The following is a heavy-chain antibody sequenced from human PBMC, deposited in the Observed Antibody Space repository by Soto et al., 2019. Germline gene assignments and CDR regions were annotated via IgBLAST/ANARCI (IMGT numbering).Heavy chain of an antibody. CDR3: SKGRGYCSSTSCYVAADY. J-gene: IGHJ4*02. CDR1: GFTFSSYA. V-gene: IGHV3-30-3*01. CDR2: ISYDGSDK. Sequence: GGSLRLSCAASGFTFSSYAMHWVRQAPGKGLEWVALISYDGSDKDYADSVKGRFSISRDNSKNTMFLQMNSLGAEDTAVYYCSKGRGYCSSTSCYVAADYWGQGTLVTVSS. D-gene: IGHD2-2*01.